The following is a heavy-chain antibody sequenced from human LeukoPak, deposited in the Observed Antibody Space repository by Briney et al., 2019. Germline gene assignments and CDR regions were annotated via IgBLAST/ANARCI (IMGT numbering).Heavy chain of an antibody. Sequence: ASVKVSCKASGYTFTGHYMHWVRQAPGQGPEWMAWINPNSGDTNYAQKFQGRVTLTRDASIGTAYMELSRLRSDDTAVYYCARDGLPYYDILTAGAGHNWFDPWGQGTLVTVSS. CDR3: ARDGLPYYDILTAGAGHNWFDP. V-gene: IGHV1-2*02. CDR1: GYTFTGHY. D-gene: IGHD3-9*01. J-gene: IGHJ5*02. CDR2: INPNSGDT.